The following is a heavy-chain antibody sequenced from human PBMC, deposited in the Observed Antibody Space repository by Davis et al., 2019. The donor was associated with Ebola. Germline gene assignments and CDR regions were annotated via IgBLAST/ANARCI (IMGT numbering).Heavy chain of an antibody. D-gene: IGHD1-20*01. CDR1: GFPPSDYY. J-gene: IGHJ6*02. V-gene: IGHV3-11*04. CDR2: ISNSGSTT. Sequence: PGGSLRLSCAASGFPPSDYYMSWIRQAPGKGLEWVSYISNSGSTTHYADSVKGRFTISRDNAKKSSYLQMNSLRDEDTAVYYCAAGRGNWNYNYNYGIDVWGLGTTVTVSS. CDR3: AAGRGNWNYNYNYGIDV.